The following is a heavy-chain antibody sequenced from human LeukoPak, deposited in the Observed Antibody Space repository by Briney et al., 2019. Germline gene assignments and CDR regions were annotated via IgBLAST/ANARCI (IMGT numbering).Heavy chain of an antibody. Sequence: GGSLRLSCAASGFTFGDTWMNWVRQVPGQGLEWGANIKQDGSEKFYVASVKGRFTISRDNGKSSLYLQMNSLRAEDTALYYCATSYDMGWLIGYWGQGTLVTVSS. J-gene: IGHJ4*02. CDR3: ATSYDMGWLIGY. CDR1: GFTFGDTW. V-gene: IGHV3-7*03. CDR2: IKQDGSEK. D-gene: IGHD3/OR15-3a*01.